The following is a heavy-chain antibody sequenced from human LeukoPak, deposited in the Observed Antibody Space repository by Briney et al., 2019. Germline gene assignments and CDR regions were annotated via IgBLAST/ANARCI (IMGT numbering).Heavy chain of an antibody. CDR2: INHSGST. V-gene: IGHV4-34*01. D-gene: IGHD5-18*01. Sequence: PSETLSLTCAVYGGSFSGYYWSWLRQPPGKGLEWIGEINHSGSTNYNPSLKSRVTISVDTSKNQFSLKLSSVTAADTAVYYCARKRGYSYGSDIDYWGQGTLVTVSS. J-gene: IGHJ4*02. CDR3: ARKRGYSYGSDIDY. CDR1: GGSFSGYY.